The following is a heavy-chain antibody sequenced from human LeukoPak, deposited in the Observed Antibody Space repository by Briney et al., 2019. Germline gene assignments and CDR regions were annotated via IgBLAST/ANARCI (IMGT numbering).Heavy chain of an antibody. V-gene: IGHV4-39*01. J-gene: IGHJ3*02. CDR2: IYYSGST. CDR3: ARHSGCYYARDAFEI. CDR1: GGSVSSSSYY. D-gene: IGHD3-22*01. Sequence: PSETLSLTCTVSGGSVSSSSYYWGWIRQPPGKGLEWIGSIYYSGSTYYNPSLQSRVTISVDTSKNQFSLRLSSVTAADTAVYYCARHSGCYYARDAFEIWGQGTMVTVSS.